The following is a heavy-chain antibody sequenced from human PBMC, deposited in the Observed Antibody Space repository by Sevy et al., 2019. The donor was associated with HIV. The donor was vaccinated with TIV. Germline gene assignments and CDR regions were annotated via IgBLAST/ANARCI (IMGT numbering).Heavy chain of an antibody. J-gene: IGHJ4*02. CDR2: MKEDGSDK. CDR1: GFTFSVYW. CDR3: VREGVGGYSYSLDC. Sequence: GGSLRLSCAASGFTFSVYWMSWVRQAPGKGLEWVATMKEDGSDKDYVDSVKGRFTISRDNAKNSLYLQMNSLRAEDTAVYYCVREGVGGYSYSLDCWGQGTLVTGSS. V-gene: IGHV3-7*01. D-gene: IGHD5-18*01.